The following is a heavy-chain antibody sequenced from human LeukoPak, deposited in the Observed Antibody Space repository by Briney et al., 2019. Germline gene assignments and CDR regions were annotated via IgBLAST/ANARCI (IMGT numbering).Heavy chain of an antibody. V-gene: IGHV1-2*02. Sequence: ASVKVSCKASGYTFTGYYMHWVRQAPGQGLEWMGWINPNSGGTNYAQKFQGRVTMTRDTSISTAYMELSRLRSDDTAVYYCAREPITMVRGRKANWFYPWGQGTLVTVSS. D-gene: IGHD3-10*01. CDR3: AREPITMVRGRKANWFYP. CDR1: GYTFTGYY. CDR2: INPNSGGT. J-gene: IGHJ5*02.